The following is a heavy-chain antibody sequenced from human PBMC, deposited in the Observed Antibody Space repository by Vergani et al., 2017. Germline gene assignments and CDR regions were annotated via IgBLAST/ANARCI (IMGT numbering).Heavy chain of an antibody. CDR1: GFTFSSYS. Sequence: EVQLVESGGGLVKPGGSLRLSCAASGFTFSSYSMNWVRQAPGKGLEWVSSISSSSSYIYYADSVKGRFTISRDNAKNSLYLQMNSLRAEDTAVYYCARANQDYYDSSGYFYWGQGTLVTVSS. CDR3: ARANQDYYDSSGYFY. V-gene: IGHV3-21*01. CDR2: ISSSSSYI. J-gene: IGHJ4*02. D-gene: IGHD3-22*01.